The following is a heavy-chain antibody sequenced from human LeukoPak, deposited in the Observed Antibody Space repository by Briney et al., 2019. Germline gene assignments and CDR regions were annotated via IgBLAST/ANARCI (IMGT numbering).Heavy chain of an antibody. CDR1: GFTFSSYW. J-gene: IGHJ4*02. V-gene: IGHV3-74*01. Sequence: GGSLRLSCAASGFTFSSYWMHWVRQAPGEGLVWVARITSDGSSTSHADSVKGRFTISRDNAKNTLYLQMNSLRAEDTAVYYCARDFDMGITPGDDFDFWGQGTLVTVSS. CDR2: ITSDGSST. D-gene: IGHD3-9*01. CDR3: ARDFDMGITPGDDFDF.